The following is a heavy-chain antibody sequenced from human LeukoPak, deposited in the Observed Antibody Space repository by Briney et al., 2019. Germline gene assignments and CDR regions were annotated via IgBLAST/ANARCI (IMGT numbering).Heavy chain of an antibody. CDR1: GFNFNDYA. D-gene: IGHD1-26*01. Sequence: PGTSLRLSCAASGFNFNDYAMHWIRLVPGKGLEWLSGISWNSVIMTYAGSVKGRFTISRDNARNSLFLQMNSLRDEDTALYYCATRREREPFHYWGQGTLVTVSS. CDR2: ISWNSVIM. J-gene: IGHJ4*02. CDR3: ATRREREPFHY. V-gene: IGHV3-9*01.